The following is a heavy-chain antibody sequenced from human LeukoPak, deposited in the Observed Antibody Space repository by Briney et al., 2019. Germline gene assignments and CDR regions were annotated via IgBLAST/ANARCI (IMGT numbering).Heavy chain of an antibody. D-gene: IGHD1-7*01. Sequence: GGSLRLSCAASGFTFSSYWMSWVRQAPGKGLEWVANIKQDGSEKYYVDSVKGRFTISRDNAKNSLYLQMNSLRAEDTAVYDCARDLLDWNYYFDYWGQGTLVTVSS. V-gene: IGHV3-7*01. CDR1: GFTFSSYW. CDR2: IKQDGSEK. J-gene: IGHJ4*02. CDR3: ARDLLDWNYYFDY.